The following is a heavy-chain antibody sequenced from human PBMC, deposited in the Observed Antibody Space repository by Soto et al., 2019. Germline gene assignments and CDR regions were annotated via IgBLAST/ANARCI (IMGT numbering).Heavy chain of an antibody. CDR3: ARIRDSGYDSDYGMDV. CDR1: GFSLSTSGMC. Sequence: SGPTLVNPTQTLTLTCTFSGFSLSTSGMCVSWIRQPPGKALEWLALIDWDDDKYYSTSLKTRLTISKDTSKNQVVLTMTNMDPVDTATYYCARIRDSGYDSDYGMDVWGQGTTVTVSS. J-gene: IGHJ6*02. CDR2: IDWDDDK. V-gene: IGHV2-70*01. D-gene: IGHD5-12*01.